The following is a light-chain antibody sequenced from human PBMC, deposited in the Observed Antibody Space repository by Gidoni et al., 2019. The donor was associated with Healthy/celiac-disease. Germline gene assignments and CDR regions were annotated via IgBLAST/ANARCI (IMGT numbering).Light chain of an antibody. CDR2: AAS. Sequence: DIKLTPSPSFLSASVGDRVTITCRASQGISSYLAWYQQKPGKAPKLLIYAASTLQSGVPSRFSGSGSGTEFTLTISSLQPEDFATYYCQQLNSYPLTFGGGTKVEIK. CDR1: QGISSY. V-gene: IGKV1-9*01. CDR3: QQLNSYPLT. J-gene: IGKJ4*01.